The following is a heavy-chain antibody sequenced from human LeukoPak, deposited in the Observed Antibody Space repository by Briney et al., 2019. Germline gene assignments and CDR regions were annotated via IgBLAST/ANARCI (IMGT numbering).Heavy chain of an antibody. CDR1: GFTLPELS. V-gene: IGHV1-24*01. Sequence: GASEKVSCKVSGFTLPELSMHWVRQAPGKGLEWVGGFDPNSGDTIYAEKFQGRVSVREDTSSDTAYMELRSLRFEDTDVYYCATPRSQGSGWTFDYWGQGTLVTVCS. CDR3: ATPRSQGSGWTFDY. J-gene: IGHJ4*02. D-gene: IGHD3-22*01. CDR2: FDPNSGDT.